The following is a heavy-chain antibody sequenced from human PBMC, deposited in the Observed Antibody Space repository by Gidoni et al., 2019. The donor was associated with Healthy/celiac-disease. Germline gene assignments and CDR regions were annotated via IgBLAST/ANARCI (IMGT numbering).Heavy chain of an antibody. J-gene: IGHJ6*03. V-gene: IGHV1-69*06. CDR3: ASTPSNWSVYYYYYMDV. CDR1: AGPFSSYA. CDR2: IIPIFGTA. D-gene: IGHD7-27*01. Sequence: HVHLVQSGAEVKKPGSSVKVSCQASAGPFSSYATSWVRQAPGQGLEWMGGIIPIFGTANYATKFQGRVTITADKSTSTAYMELSSLRSEDTAVYYCASTPSNWSVYYYYYMDVWGKGTTVTVSS.